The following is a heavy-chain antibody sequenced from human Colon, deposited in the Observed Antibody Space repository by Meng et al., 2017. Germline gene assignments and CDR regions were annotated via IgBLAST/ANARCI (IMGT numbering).Heavy chain of an antibody. Sequence: QVQLQESGPGLVQPSQTLSLTCTVSGGSISSGDYYWSWIRQPPGKGLEWIGYIYYSGSTYSNASLKSRVTISIDRSKNQFSLKLSSVTAADTAVYYCARVRIYGLSDYWGQGTLVTVSS. V-gene: IGHV4-30-4*01. J-gene: IGHJ4*02. CDR1: GGSISSGDYY. CDR3: ARVRIYGLSDY. CDR2: IYYSGST. D-gene: IGHD4-17*01.